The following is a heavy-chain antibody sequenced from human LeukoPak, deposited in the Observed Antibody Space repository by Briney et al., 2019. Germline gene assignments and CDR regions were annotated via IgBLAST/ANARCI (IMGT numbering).Heavy chain of an antibody. D-gene: IGHD2-8*02. CDR2: IISRGDTT. Sequence: GGSLRLSCAASGFIFNTYSITWVRQAPGKGLEWVSNIISRGDTTHYAASVKGRFTISRDNAKNSVFLHLNSLRGDDTAVYYCARGRGYCTGVSCDIDYWGQGTLVTVSS. V-gene: IGHV3-48*04. CDR3: ARGRGYCTGVSCDIDY. CDR1: GFIFNTYS. J-gene: IGHJ4*02.